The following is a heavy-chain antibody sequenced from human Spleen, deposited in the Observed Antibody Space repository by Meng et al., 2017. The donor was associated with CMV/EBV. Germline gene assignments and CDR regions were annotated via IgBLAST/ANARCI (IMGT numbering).Heavy chain of an antibody. J-gene: IGHJ6*02. D-gene: IGHD3-3*01. CDR3: ARDELRFLEWLPDLGMDV. Sequence: GGSLRLSCAASGFTFSSYSMNWVRQAPGKGLEWVANIKQDGSEKYYVDSVKGRFTISRDNAKNSLYLQMNSLRAEDTAVYYCARDELRFLEWLPDLGMDVWGQGTTVTVSS. CDR2: IKQDGSEK. CDR1: GFTFSSYS. V-gene: IGHV3-7*01.